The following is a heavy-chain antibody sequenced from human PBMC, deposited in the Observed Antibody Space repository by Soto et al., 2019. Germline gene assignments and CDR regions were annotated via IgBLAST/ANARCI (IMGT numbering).Heavy chain of an antibody. J-gene: IGHJ4*02. CDR2: ISYDGSYK. D-gene: IGHD5-12*01. CDR3: ARDQGMATIDY. CDR1: GFTFSRNG. Sequence: QVQLVDSGGGVVQPGRSLRLSCTAPGFTFSRNGMHWVRQAPGKGLEWVAVISYDGSYKYYADSVKGRFTISRDSSKNTLFLQMNSLRAEDTAVYYCARDQGMATIDYWGQGTLVTVSS. V-gene: IGHV3-30*03.